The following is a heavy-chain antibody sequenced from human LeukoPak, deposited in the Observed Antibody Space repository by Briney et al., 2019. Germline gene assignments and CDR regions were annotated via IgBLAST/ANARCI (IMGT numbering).Heavy chain of an antibody. CDR1: GGSISSYY. CDR3: ARGRGYSYGHWFDP. Sequence: SETLSLTCTVSGGSISSYYWSWIRQPPGKGLEWIGYIYYSGSTNYNPSLKSRVTISVDTSKNQFSLKLSSVTAADTAVYYCARGRGYSYGHWFDPWGQGTLVTVSS. D-gene: IGHD5-18*01. V-gene: IGHV4-59*12. J-gene: IGHJ5*02. CDR2: IYYSGST.